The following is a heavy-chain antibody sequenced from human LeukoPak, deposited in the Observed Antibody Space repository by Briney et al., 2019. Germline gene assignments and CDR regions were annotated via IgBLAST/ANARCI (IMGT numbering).Heavy chain of an antibody. J-gene: IGHJ5*02. CDR3: ARIIVVVPAAINWLDP. Sequence: PSETLSLTCTVSGGSISSSSYYWGWIRQPPGKGLEWIGSIYYSGSTYYNPSLKSRVTISVDTSKNQFSLKLSSVTAADTAVYYCARIIVVVPAAINWLDPWGQGTLVTVSS. V-gene: IGHV4-39*07. CDR2: IYYSGST. CDR1: GGSISSSSYY. D-gene: IGHD2-2*01.